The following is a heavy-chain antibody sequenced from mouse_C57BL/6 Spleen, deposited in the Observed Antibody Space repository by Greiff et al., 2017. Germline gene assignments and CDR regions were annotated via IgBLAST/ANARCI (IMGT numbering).Heavy chain of an antibody. CDR1: GYTFTDYY. CDR3: ARSKGGSYGFAY. D-gene: IGHD1-1*02. V-gene: IGHV1-76*01. Sequence: VMLVESGAELVRPGASVKLSCKASGYTFTDYYINWVKQRPGQGLEWIARIYPGSGNTYYNEKFKGKATLTAEKSSSTAYMQLSSLTSEDSAVYFCARSKGGSYGFAYWGQGTLVTVSA. CDR2: IYPGSGNT. J-gene: IGHJ3*01.